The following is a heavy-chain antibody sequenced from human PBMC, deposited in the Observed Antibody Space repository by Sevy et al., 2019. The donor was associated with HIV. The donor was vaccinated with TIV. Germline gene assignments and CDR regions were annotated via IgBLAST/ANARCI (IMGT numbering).Heavy chain of an antibody. V-gene: IGHV3-7*04. CDR3: ARGGAVVAATLFDYYYGMDV. D-gene: IGHD2-15*01. CDR2: IKQDGSEK. CDR1: GFTFSSYW. J-gene: IGHJ6*02. Sequence: GGSLRLSCAASGFTFSSYWMSWVRQAPGKGLEWVANIKQDGSEKYYVDSVNGRFTISRDNAKNSLYLQMNSLRAEDTAVYYCARGGAVVAATLFDYYYGMDVWGQGTTVTVSS.